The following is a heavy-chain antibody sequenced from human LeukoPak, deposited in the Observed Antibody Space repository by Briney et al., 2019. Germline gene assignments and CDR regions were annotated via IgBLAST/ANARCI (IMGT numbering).Heavy chain of an antibody. Sequence: GGSLRLSCAASGFTFSSYGMSWVRQAPGKGLEWVSAISGSGGSTYYADSVKGRFTISRDNSKNTLYLQVNSLRAEDTAVYYCAKDSPYAYYGSGSYWDYWGQGTLVTVSS. D-gene: IGHD3-10*01. CDR3: AKDSPYAYYGSGSYWDY. CDR1: GFTFSSYG. CDR2: ISGSGGST. J-gene: IGHJ4*02. V-gene: IGHV3-23*01.